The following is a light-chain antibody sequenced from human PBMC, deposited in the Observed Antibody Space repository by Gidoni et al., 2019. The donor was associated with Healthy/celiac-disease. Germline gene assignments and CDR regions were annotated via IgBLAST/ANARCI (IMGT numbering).Light chain of an antibody. Sequence: IQMTQSPSSVSASVGDRVTITFRASQNIITWLAWYQQKPGKAPKFLIYGASTLHGGVPSRFSGSGSGTEFTLTSSSLQPEDVATYYCQQANSFPITFGQGTRLEL. CDR2: GAS. J-gene: IGKJ5*01. CDR1: QNIITW. CDR3: QQANSFPIT. V-gene: IGKV1-12*01.